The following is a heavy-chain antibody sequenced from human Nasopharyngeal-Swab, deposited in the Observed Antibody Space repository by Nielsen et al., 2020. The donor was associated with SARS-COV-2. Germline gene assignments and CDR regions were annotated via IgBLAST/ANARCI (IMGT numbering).Heavy chain of an antibody. CDR3: ARCGYSYPTGPPLPLDY. J-gene: IGHJ4*02. CDR1: GGSISSGGYS. CDR2: IYHSGST. D-gene: IGHD5-18*01. Sequence: LRLSCAVSGGSISSGGYSWSWIRQPPGKGLEWIGYIYHSGSTYYNPSLKSRVTISVDRSKNQFSLKLSSVTAADTAVYYCARCGYSYPTGPPLPLDYWGQGTLVTVSS. V-gene: IGHV4-30-2*01.